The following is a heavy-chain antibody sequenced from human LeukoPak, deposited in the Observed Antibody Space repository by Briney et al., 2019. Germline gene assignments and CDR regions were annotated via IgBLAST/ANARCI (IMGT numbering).Heavy chain of an antibody. D-gene: IGHD3-22*01. V-gene: IGHV3-74*01. Sequence: GGSLRLSCGASGFTFSNAWMHWVRQAPGKGLVWVSRINSDGSSTSYADSVKGRFTISRDNAKNTLSLQMNSLRAEDTAVYYCARSRYDSSGYYYFPYWGQGTLVTVSS. CDR2: INSDGSST. CDR3: ARSRYDSSGYYYFPY. CDR1: GFTFSNAW. J-gene: IGHJ4*02.